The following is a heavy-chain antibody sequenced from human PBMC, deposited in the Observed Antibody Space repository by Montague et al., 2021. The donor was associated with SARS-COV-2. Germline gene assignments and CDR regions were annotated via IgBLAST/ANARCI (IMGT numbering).Heavy chain of an antibody. Sequence: TLSLTCIVSGGSISSDDSYWTWIRQHPGKGLQWIGYISYSGRTSYNVSLKSRLTISADTSDNQFSLKLTSMTAADTAVYYCARMYVPAHGTSAASYSDYWGRGPLVTVSS. CDR3: ARMYVPAHGTSAASYSDY. CDR2: ISYSGRT. V-gene: IGHV4-31*03. J-gene: IGHJ4*02. CDR1: GGSISSDDSY. D-gene: IGHD6-13*01.